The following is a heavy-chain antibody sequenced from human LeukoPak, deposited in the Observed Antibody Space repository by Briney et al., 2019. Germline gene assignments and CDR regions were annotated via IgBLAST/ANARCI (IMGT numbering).Heavy chain of an antibody. CDR3: ARSPDYADYLFDY. V-gene: IGHV3-66*01. J-gene: IGHJ4*02. CDR1: GFTVSSNH. Sequence: PGGSLRLSCGVSGFTVSSNHMSWVRQAPGKGLEWVSVIYSYGDTYYADSVKGRFTISRDNSKNTLYLQMYSLRAEDTAVYYCARSPDYADYLFDYWGQGTLVTVSS. D-gene: IGHD4-17*01. CDR2: IYSYGDT.